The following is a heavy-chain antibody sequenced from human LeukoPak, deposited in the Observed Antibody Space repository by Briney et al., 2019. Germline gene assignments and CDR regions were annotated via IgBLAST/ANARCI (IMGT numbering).Heavy chain of an antibody. V-gene: IGHV4-34*01. Sequence: PSETLCLTCAVYGGSFSGYYWSWIRQPPGKGLEWIGEINDSGSTKYNPSLKSRVTISIDTSKNQFSLKVTSVTAADTAVYYCSRERYVYCGGDCYYFDYWGQGTLITVSS. CDR3: SRERYVYCGGDCYYFDY. D-gene: IGHD2-21*02. J-gene: IGHJ4*02. CDR2: INDSGST. CDR1: GGSFSGYY.